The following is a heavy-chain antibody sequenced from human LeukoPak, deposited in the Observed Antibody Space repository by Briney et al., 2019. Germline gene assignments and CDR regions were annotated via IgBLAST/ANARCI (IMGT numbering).Heavy chain of an antibody. D-gene: IGHD3-16*01. CDR2: ITGSGGST. J-gene: IGHJ6*03. Sequence: GGSLRLSCAASGFTFSSYAMSWVRQAPGKGLEWVSAITGSGGSTYYADSVKGRFTISRDNSKNTLYLQMSSLRAEDTALYYCARVPVMNFYYYYYMDVWGKGTTVTVSS. V-gene: IGHV3-23*01. CDR3: ARVPVMNFYYYYYMDV. CDR1: GFTFSSYA.